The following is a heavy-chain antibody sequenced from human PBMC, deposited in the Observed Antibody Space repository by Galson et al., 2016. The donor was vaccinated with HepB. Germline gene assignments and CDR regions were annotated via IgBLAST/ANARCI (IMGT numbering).Heavy chain of an antibody. CDR2: IFPRDSDT. D-gene: IGHD6-13*01. Sequence: QSGAEVKRPGESLTISCKGSGYTFTSSWIGWVRQMPGKGLEWVGVIFPRDSDTRYSPSFQGQVTLSLDKSITTAYLRWSSLKASDTAMHYCARTVSIAAAGGADYWGQGTLVTVSS. CDR1: GYTFTSSW. J-gene: IGHJ4*02. CDR3: ARTVSIAAAGGADY. V-gene: IGHV5-51*01.